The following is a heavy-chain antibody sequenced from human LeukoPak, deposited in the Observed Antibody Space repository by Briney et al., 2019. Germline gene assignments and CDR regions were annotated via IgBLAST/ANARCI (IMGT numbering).Heavy chain of an antibody. CDR3: ARDLVYYDILTGYYMGDAFDI. V-gene: IGHV1-8*03. J-gene: IGHJ3*02. Sequence: ASVKVSCKASGYTFTSYDINWVRQATGQGLEWMGWMNPNSGSTGYAQKFQGRVTITRNTSISTAYMELSSLSSEDTAVYYCARDLVYYDILTGYYMGDAFDIWGQGTMVTVSS. D-gene: IGHD3-9*01. CDR2: MNPNSGST. CDR1: GYTFTSYD.